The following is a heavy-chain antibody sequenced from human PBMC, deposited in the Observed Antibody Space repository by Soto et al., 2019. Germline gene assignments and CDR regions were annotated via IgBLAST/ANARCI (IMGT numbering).Heavy chain of an antibody. CDR2: IKQDGSEK. D-gene: IGHD4-17*01. J-gene: IGHJ6*02. CDR1: GFTFSSYW. Sequence: EVQLVESGGGLVQPGGSLRLSCAASGFTFSSYWMSWVRQAPGKGLEWVANIKQDGSEKYYVDSVKGRFTISRDNAKNSLYLQMNSLRAEDTAVYYCARDRWFRTRTVTPDWGMDVWGQGTTVTVSS. CDR3: ARDRWFRTRTVTPDWGMDV. V-gene: IGHV3-7*01.